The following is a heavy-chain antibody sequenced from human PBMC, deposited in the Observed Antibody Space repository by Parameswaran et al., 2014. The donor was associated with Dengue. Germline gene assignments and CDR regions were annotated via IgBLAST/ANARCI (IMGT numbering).Heavy chain of an antibody. J-gene: IGHJ6*04. CDR3: ARHAMRRGIYVDV. V-gene: IGHV4-39*01. Sequence: VRQAPGKGLEWIGNIYLSGGSESTNYNPSLKSRVTLSVDPSKKQLSLNLTSVTAADTAVFFCARHAMRRGIYVDVWGKGTAVTVSS. D-gene: IGHD2/OR15-2a*01. CDR2: IYLSGGSEST.